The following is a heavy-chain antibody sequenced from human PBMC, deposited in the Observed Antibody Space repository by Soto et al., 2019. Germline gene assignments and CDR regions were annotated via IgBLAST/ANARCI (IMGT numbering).Heavy chain of an antibody. J-gene: IGHJ4*02. Sequence: SLRLCCSASGFTFSSYAMHWVRQAPGKGLEYVSSISTNGGSTHYADSVKGRFTISRDNSKNTLYLQMSSLRADDTAVYYCVKGLYSGWHYFDYWGQGTLVTVSS. D-gene: IGHD5-12*01. CDR3: VKGLYSGWHYFDY. CDR2: ISTNGGST. V-gene: IGHV3-64D*06. CDR1: GFTFSSYA.